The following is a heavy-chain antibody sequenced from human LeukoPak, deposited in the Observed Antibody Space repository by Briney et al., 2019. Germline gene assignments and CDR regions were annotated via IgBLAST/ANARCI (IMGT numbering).Heavy chain of an antibody. CDR1: GFTFSNYE. Sequence: PGGSLRLSCAASGFTFSNYEVNWVRQAPGKGLDWVAYISRGGRTVDYADSVKGRFTISRDNAKNTLYLQMNSLRAEDTAVYYCTREVQAAGKTLDYWGQGTLITVSS. J-gene: IGHJ4*02. V-gene: IGHV3-48*03. CDR3: TREVQAAGKTLDY. D-gene: IGHD6-13*01. CDR2: ISRGGRTV.